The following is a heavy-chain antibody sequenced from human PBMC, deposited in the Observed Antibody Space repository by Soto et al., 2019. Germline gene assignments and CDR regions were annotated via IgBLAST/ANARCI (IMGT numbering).Heavy chain of an antibody. CDR1: GYSFTSYW. CDR3: ARRNYCSGGSCYSGSGHNWFDP. J-gene: IGHJ5*02. CDR2: IDPSDSYT. V-gene: IGHV5-10-1*01. Sequence: GESLKISCKGSGYSFTSYWISWVRQMPGKGLEWMGRIDPSDSYTNYSPSFQGHVTISADKSISTAYLQWSSLKASDTAMCYCARRNYCSGGSCYSGSGHNWFDPWGQGTLVTVSS. D-gene: IGHD2-15*01.